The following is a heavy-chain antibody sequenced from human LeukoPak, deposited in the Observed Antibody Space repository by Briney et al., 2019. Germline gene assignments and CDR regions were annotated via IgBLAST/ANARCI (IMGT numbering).Heavy chain of an antibody. Sequence: SETLSLTCTVSGGSISGYYWSWIRQPAGKGLEWIGRIYTSGSTNYNPSLKSRVTISVDKSTNQFSLKLSSVTAADTAVYYCARRVYCSGDNCYYYYYYMDVWGKGTTVTVSS. D-gene: IGHD2-15*01. CDR3: ARRVYCSGDNCYYYYYYMDV. J-gene: IGHJ6*03. CDR2: IYTSGST. CDR1: GGSISGYY. V-gene: IGHV4-4*07.